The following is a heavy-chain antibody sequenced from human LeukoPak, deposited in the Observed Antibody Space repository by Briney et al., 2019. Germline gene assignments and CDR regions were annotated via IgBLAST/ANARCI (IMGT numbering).Heavy chain of an antibody. CDR1: GFTFSSYS. J-gene: IGHJ4*02. CDR3: ASGGFGDNNYALY. CDR2: ISYDGSNK. Sequence: GGSLRLSCAASGFTFSSYSMHWVRQAPGKGLEWLSVISYDGSNKYYADSVEGRFTISRDNSKNTLYLQMNRLRAEDTAAYYCASGGFGDNNYALYWGQGTLVTVSS. V-gene: IGHV3-30*04. D-gene: IGHD4-11*01.